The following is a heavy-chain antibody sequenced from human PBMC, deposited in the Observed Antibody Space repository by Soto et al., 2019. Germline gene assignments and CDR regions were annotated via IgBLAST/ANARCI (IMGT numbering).Heavy chain of an antibody. D-gene: IGHD2-15*01. J-gene: IGHJ6*02. CDR1: GGTFSSYA. CDR2: IIPIFGTA. V-gene: IGHV1-69*01. CDR3: ARDSGYGYCSGGSCYSSDYYYYGMDV. Sequence: TGGTFSSYAISWVRQAPGQGLEWMGGIIPIFGTANYAQKFQGRVTITADESTSTAYMGLSSLRSEDTAVYYCARDSGYGYCSGGSCYSSDYYYYGMDVWGQGTTVTVSS.